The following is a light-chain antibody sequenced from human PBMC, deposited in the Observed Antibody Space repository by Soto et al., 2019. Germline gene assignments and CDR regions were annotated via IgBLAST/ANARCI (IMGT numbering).Light chain of an antibody. CDR2: KAS. Sequence: DIQMIQSPSTLSASVGDRVTITCRASQSVGRWLAWYQQRPGKAPNLLIYKASSLESGVPSRFSGSGSGTDFTLTISSLPPDDFATYHCQHYDTYPLTFGGGTKVEIK. CDR3: QHYDTYPLT. J-gene: IGKJ4*01. CDR1: QSVGRW. V-gene: IGKV1-5*03.